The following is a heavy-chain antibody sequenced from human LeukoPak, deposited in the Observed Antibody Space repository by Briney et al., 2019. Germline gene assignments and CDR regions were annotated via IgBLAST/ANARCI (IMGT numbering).Heavy chain of an antibody. V-gene: IGHV4-39*07. Sequence: RASETLSLTCTVSGGSISSSSYYWGWIRQPPGKGLEWIGSIYYSGSTYYNPSLKSRVTISVDTSKNQFSLKLSSVTAADTAVYYCARGVVANYFDYWGQGTLVTVSS. D-gene: IGHD3-22*01. J-gene: IGHJ4*02. CDR2: IYYSGST. CDR1: GGSISSSSYY. CDR3: ARGVVANYFDY.